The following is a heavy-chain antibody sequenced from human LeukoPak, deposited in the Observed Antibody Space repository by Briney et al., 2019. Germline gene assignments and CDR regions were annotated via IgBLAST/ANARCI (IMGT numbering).Heavy chain of an antibody. V-gene: IGHV1-18*04. CDR3: ARESGRGYCSRTSCYWDYYFGMDV. CDR2: ISAHNGDT. Sequence: ASLKVSRKASGYTFTSYGISRVRETPGQGLEWMGWISAHNGDTNYAHKIQGRVTMTTDTSTSTAYMELRSLRSDDTAVYYCARESGRGYCSRTSCYWDYYFGMDVWGKGTTVSV. D-gene: IGHD2-2*01. CDR1: GYTFTSYG. J-gene: IGHJ6*04.